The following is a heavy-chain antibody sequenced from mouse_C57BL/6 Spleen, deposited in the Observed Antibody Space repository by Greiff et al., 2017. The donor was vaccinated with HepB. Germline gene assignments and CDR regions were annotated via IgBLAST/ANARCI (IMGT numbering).Heavy chain of an antibody. J-gene: IGHJ1*03. CDR2: IDPSDSYT. V-gene: IGHV1-50*01. CDR3: ARRFDV. Sequence: VQLQQPGAELVKPGASVKLSCTASGYTFTSYWMQWVKQRPGQGLEWIGEIDPSDSYTNYNQKFKGKATLTVDTSSSTAYMQLSSLTSEDSAVYYCARRFDVWGTGTTVTVSS. CDR1: GYTFTSYW.